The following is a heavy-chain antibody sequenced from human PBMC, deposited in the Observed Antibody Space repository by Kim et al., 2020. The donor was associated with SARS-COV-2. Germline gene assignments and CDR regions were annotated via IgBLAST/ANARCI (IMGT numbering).Heavy chain of an antibody. V-gene: IGHV3-30*18. CDR3: AKALRVRQTRWFDP. J-gene: IGHJ5*02. CDR2: ISYDGSNK. Sequence: GGSLRLSCAASGFTFSSYGIHWVRQAPGKGLEWVAVISYDGSNKYYADSVKGRFTISRDNSKKTLYLQMNSLRAEDTAVYYCAKALRVRQTRWFDPWGQGTLVTVSS. CDR1: GFTFSSYG.